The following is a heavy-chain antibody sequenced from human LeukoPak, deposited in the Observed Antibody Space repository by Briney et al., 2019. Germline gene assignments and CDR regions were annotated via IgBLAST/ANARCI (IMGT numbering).Heavy chain of an antibody. D-gene: IGHD5-12*01. CDR3: ASAGGLRLGHLPFDY. CDR2: IKQDGSGK. V-gene: IGHV3-7*01. J-gene: IGHJ4*02. Sequence: GGSLRLSCAASGFTFSSYWMSWVRQAPGKGLEWVANIKQDGSGKYYVDSVKGRFTITRDNAKNSLYLQMNSLRAEDTAVYYCASAGGLRLGHLPFDYWGQGTLVTVSS. CDR1: GFTFSSYW.